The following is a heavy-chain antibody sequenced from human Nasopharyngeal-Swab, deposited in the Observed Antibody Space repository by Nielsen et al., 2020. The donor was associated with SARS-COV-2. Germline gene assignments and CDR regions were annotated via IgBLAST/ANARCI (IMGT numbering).Heavy chain of an antibody. CDR1: GFTFSSYA. J-gene: IGHJ6*02. CDR2: IWYDGSNK. CDR3: ARDIQSPFSSGWYNYYYGMDV. V-gene: IGHV3-33*08. D-gene: IGHD6-19*01. Sequence: GGSLRLSCAASGFTFSSYAMHWVRQAPGKGLEWVAVIWYDGSNKYYADSVKGRFTISRDNSKNTLYLQMNSLRAEDTAVYYCARDIQSPFSSGWYNYYYGMDVWGQGTTVTVSS.